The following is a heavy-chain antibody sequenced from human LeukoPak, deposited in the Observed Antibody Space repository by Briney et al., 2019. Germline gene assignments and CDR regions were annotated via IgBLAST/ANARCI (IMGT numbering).Heavy chain of an antibody. J-gene: IGHJ4*02. CDR1: GFTFSSYG. V-gene: IGHV3-33*01. Sequence: GGSLRLSCAASGFTFSSYGMHWVRQAPGKGLEWVAVIWYDGSNKYYADSVKGRFTISRGNSKNTLYLQMNSLRAEDTAVYYCARGGSYDILTGYSATLDYWGQGTLVTVSS. D-gene: IGHD3-9*01. CDR3: ARGGSYDILTGYSATLDY. CDR2: IWYDGSNK.